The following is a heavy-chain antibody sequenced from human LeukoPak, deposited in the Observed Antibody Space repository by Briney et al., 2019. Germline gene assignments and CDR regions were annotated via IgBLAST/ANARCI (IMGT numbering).Heavy chain of an antibody. CDR1: GGSISSSSYY. V-gene: IGHV4-39*01. J-gene: IGHJ4*02. CDR3: ARRHSGLTFGGETIDY. D-gene: IGHD3-16*01. CDR2: IYYSGST. Sequence: SETLSLTCTVSGGSISSSSYYWGWIRQPPGKGLEWIGSIYYSGSTYYNPSLKSRVTISVDTSKNQFSLKLSSVTAADTAVYYCARRHSGLTFGGETIDYWGQGTLVTVSS.